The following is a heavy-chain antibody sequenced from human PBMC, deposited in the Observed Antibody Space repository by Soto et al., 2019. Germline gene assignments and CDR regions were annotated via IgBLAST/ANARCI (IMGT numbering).Heavy chain of an antibody. CDR2: IYYSGST. J-gene: IGHJ3*02. V-gene: IGHV4-39*01. CDR1: GGSISSSSYY. Sequence: QLQLQESGPGLVKPSETLSLTCTVSGGSISSSSYYWGWIRQPPGKGLEWIGSIYYSGSTYYNPSLKMRVTISVDTSKNQFSLKLSSVTAADTAVYYCARPSRIVVVVAATPAAFDIWGQGTMVTVSS. D-gene: IGHD2-15*01. CDR3: ARPSRIVVVVAATPAAFDI.